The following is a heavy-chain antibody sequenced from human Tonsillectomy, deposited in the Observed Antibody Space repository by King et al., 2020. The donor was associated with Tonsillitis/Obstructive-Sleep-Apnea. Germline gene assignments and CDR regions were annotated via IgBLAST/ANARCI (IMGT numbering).Heavy chain of an antibody. Sequence: IHWVRQAPGQGLEWIGWSNPTSGGTNNAQKFQGMVTMTRDTSIRTAYMELSRLRSDDTVVYYCARAYSGIVGGFDPWVSVTLVTVSS. CDR2: SNPTSGGT. V-gene: IGHV1-2*02. CDR3: ARAYSGIVGGFDP. D-gene: IGHD3-10*01. J-gene: IGHJ5*02.